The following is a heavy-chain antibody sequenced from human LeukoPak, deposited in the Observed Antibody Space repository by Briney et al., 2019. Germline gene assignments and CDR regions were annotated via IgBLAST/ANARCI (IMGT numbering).Heavy chain of an antibody. V-gene: IGHV3-30-3*01. CDR1: GFTFSSYA. D-gene: IGHD5-12*01. J-gene: IGHJ4*02. CDR2: ISYDGSNK. CDR3: ASLVSGEIGFDY. Sequence: PGGSLRLSCAASGFTFSSYAMHWVRQAPGKGLEWVAVISYDGSNKYYADSVKGRFTISRDNSKNTLYLQMNSLRAEDTAVYYCASLVSGEIGFDYWGQGVLVTVSS.